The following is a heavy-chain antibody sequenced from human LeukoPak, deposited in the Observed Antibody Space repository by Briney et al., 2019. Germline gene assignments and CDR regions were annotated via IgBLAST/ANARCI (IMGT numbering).Heavy chain of an antibody. CDR2: ISAYNGNT. Sequence: GASVKVSCKASGYTFTRYGISWVRQAPGQGLEWMGWISAYNGNTNYAQKVQGRVTMTTDTSTSPAHLELRSLKSDHPAVYYCARDYYSPSDCCCLSCFPFDLWGQGTLVTVSS. CDR3: ARDYYSPSDCCCLSCFPFDL. V-gene: IGHV1-18*01. J-gene: IGHJ4*02. D-gene: IGHD2-15*01. CDR1: GYTFTRYG.